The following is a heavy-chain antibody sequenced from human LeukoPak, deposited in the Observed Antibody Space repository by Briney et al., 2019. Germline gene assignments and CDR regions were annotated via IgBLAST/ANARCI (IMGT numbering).Heavy chain of an antibody. D-gene: IGHD2-21*01. Sequence: GGSLRLSCAASGFSFSGSAMHWVRQASGKGLEWVGRIRSKPHNYATAYAASVKGRFTLSRDDSENTAFLQMNSLRTEDTVVYYCTPVVGDVVFTNAYWGQGTLVTVSS. CDR1: GFSFSGSA. V-gene: IGHV3-73*01. CDR2: IRSKPHNYAT. J-gene: IGHJ4*02. CDR3: TPVVGDVVFTNAY.